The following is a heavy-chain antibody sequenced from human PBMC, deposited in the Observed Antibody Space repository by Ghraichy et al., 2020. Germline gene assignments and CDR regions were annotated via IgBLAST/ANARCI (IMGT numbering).Heavy chain of an antibody. V-gene: IGHV2-5*02. CDR2: IYWDDDK. CDR1: GFSLSTSGVG. CDR3: AHHSLAAAPEDWFDP. Sequence: SGPTLVKPTQTFTLTCTFSGFSLSTSGVGVGWIRQPPGKALEWLALIYWDDDKRYSPSLKSRLTITKDTSKNQVVLTMTNMDPVDTATYYCAHHSLAAAPEDWFDPWGQGTLVTVSS. J-gene: IGHJ5*02. D-gene: IGHD6-13*01.